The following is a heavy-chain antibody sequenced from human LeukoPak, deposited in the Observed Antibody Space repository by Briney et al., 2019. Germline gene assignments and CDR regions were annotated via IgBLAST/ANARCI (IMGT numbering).Heavy chain of an antibody. CDR2: IYYSGST. J-gene: IGHJ4*02. CDR3: ARHEATAMVTFDY. V-gene: IGHV4-59*08. CDR1: GGSISSYY. Sequence: PSETLSLTCTVSGGSISSYYWSWIRQPPGKGLEWIGYIYYSGSTNYNPSLKSRVTISVDTSKKQFSLKLSSVTAADTAVYYCARHEATAMVTFDYWGQGTLVTVSS. D-gene: IGHD5-18*01.